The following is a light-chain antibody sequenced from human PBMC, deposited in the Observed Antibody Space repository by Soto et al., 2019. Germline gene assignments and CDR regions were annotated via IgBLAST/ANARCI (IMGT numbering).Light chain of an antibody. J-gene: IGLJ3*02. Sequence: QSALTQPPSASGSPGQSVTISCTGTSSDVGGYNYVSGYQQYPGRAPKLMIYEVTKRPSGVPDRFSGSKSGNTASRTVSGLQAEDEAEYYGSSYAASNNFYFVFGGGTKLTVL. CDR3: SSYAASNNFYFV. CDR1: SSDVGGYNY. CDR2: EVT. V-gene: IGLV2-8*01.